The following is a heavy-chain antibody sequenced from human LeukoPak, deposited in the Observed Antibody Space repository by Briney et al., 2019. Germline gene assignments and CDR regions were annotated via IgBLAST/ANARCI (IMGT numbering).Heavy chain of an antibody. J-gene: IGHJ4*02. D-gene: IGHD3-10*01. V-gene: IGHV4-34*01. CDR2: INHSGST. CDR1: GGSFSGYY. Sequence: SETLSLTCGVYGGSFSGYYWSWIRQPPGKGLEWIGEINHSGSTNYNPSLKSRVTISVDTSKNQFSLKLSSVTAADTAVYYCASFKWGSGSYYFDYWGQGTLVTVSS. CDR3: ASFKWGSGSYYFDY.